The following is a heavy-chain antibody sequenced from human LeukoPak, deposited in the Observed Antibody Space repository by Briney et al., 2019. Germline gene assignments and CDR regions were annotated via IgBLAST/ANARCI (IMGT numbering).Heavy chain of an antibody. Sequence: PGGSLRLSCAASGFTFSSYEMNWVRQAPGKGLEWVSYISSSGSTMYYADSVKGRFTISRDNAKNSLYLQMNNLRAEDTAVYYCARERWNDGGWYFDLWGRGTLVTVSS. CDR2: ISSSGSTM. CDR1: GFTFSSYE. CDR3: ARERWNDGGWYFDL. J-gene: IGHJ2*01. V-gene: IGHV3-48*03. D-gene: IGHD1-1*01.